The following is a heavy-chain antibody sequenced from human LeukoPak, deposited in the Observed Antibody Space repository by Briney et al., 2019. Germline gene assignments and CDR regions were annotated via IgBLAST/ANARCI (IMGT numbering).Heavy chain of an antibody. V-gene: IGHV3-7*04. CDR3: ARGEAAAAWFDP. CDR2: IKQDGSEE. Sequence: GGSLRLSCAASGFTFSSYWTSWVRQAPGKGLEWVANIKQDGSEEYYVDSVKGRFTISRDNAKNSLYLQMNSLRAEDTAVYYCARGEAAAAWFDPWGQGTLVTVSS. D-gene: IGHD6-13*01. CDR1: GFTFSSYW. J-gene: IGHJ5*02.